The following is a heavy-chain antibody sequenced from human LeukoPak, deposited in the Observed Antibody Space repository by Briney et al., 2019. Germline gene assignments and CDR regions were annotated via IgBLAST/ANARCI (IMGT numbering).Heavy chain of an antibody. J-gene: IGHJ2*01. CDR3: ARITMTTSGWYFDL. Sequence: ASVTVSFKSSVYTFTYFYMHWLRQAPGQGLEWMGVIPPSGGSTSYAQKFQGRLTMTTDTSTSTVYMELSSLRSEDTALYYCARITMTTSGWYFDLRGRGTLVTVSS. V-gene: IGHV1-46*01. D-gene: IGHD3-22*01. CDR2: IPPSGGST. CDR1: VYTFTYFY.